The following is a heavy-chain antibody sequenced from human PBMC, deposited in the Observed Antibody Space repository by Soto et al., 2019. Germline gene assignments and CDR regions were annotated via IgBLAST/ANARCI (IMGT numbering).Heavy chain of an antibody. CDR2: INHSGST. V-gene: IGHV4-34*01. CDR1: GGSFSGYY. Sequence: ETLSLTCAVYGGSFSGYYWSWIRQPPGKGLEWIGEINHSGSTNYNPSLKSRVTISVDTSKNQFSLKLSSVTAADTAVYYCAREPRWGRRLLGYCSSTSCRGYFDYWGQGTLDTVSS. D-gene: IGHD2-2*01. CDR3: AREPRWGRRLLGYCSSTSCRGYFDY. J-gene: IGHJ4*02.